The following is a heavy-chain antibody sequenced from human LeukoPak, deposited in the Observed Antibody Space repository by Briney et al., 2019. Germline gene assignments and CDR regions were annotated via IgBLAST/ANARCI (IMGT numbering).Heavy chain of an antibody. CDR2: ISAYNGNT. CDR3: AREAITIFGVVDY. D-gene: IGHD3-3*01. CDR1: GYTFTSYG. Sequence: ASVKVSCKASGYTFTSYGISWVRQAPGQGLEWMGWISAYNGNTNYAQKLQGRVTMTTDTSTSTANMELRSLRSDDTAVYYCAREAITIFGVVDYWGQGTLVTVSS. V-gene: IGHV1-18*01. J-gene: IGHJ4*02.